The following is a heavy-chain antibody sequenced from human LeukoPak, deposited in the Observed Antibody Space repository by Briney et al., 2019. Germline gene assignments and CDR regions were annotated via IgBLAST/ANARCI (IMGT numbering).Heavy chain of an antibody. CDR2: IRSKANSYAT. D-gene: IGHD5-12*01. J-gene: IGHJ6*02. CDR3: TRLRGSSGSWGPALNGMDV. V-gene: IGHV3-73*01. CDR1: GFTFSGSA. Sequence: GGSLRLSWAASGFTFSGSAMHWVRQASGKGLGGVGRIRSKANSYATAYAASVKGRFTISRDDSKNTAYLQMNSLKTEDTAVYYCTRLRGSSGSWGPALNGMDVWGPGTTVTVSS.